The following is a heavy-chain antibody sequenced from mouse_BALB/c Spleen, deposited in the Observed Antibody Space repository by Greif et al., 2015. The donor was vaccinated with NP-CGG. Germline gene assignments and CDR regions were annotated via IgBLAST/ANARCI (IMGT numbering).Heavy chain of an antibody. CDR2: IDPANGNT. CDR1: GFNINDTY. Sequence: VQLQQSGAELVKPGASVKLSCTASGFNINDTYMHWVKQRPEQGLEWIGRIDPANGNTKYDPKFQGKATITADTSSNTAYLQLSSLTSEDTAVYYCARRYAMDYWGQGTSVTVSS. V-gene: IGHV14-3*02. CDR3: ARRYAMDY. J-gene: IGHJ4*01.